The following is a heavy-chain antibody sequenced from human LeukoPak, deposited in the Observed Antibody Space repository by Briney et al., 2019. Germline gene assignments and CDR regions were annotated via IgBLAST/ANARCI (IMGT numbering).Heavy chain of an antibody. CDR3: ARHLGGSYYRPPLYYFDY. V-gene: IGHV4-61*02. Sequence: PSETLSLTCTVSGGSISSGSYYWSWIRQPAGKGLEWIGRIYSSGSTNYNPSLKSRVTISVDTSKNQFSLKLSSVTAADTAVYYCARHLGGSYYRPPLYYFDYWGQGTLVTVSS. D-gene: IGHD1-26*01. CDR1: GGSISSGSYY. J-gene: IGHJ4*02. CDR2: IYSSGST.